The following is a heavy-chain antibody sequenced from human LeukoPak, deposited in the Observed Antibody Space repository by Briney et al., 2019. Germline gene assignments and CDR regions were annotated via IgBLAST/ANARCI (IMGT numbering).Heavy chain of an antibody. V-gene: IGHV3-21*01. CDR2: ISSSSRYI. D-gene: IGHD3-10*01. CDR3: ARDGMVRGVIVY. CDR1: GFTFSSYS. Sequence: GGSLRLSCAASGFTFSSYSMNWVRQAPGKGLEWVSSISSSSRYIYYADSVKGRFTISRDNAKNSLYLQMNSLRAEDTAVYYCARDGMVRGVIVYWGQGTLVTVSS. J-gene: IGHJ4*02.